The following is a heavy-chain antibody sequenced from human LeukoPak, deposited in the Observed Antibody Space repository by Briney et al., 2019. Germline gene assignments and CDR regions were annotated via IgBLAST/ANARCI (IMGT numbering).Heavy chain of an antibody. CDR2: ISWNSGSI. Sequence: GGSLRLSCAASGFTFSSYAMSWGRQAPGKGLEWDSGISWNSGSIGYADSVKGRFTISRDNAKNSLYLQMNSLRAEDTALYYCAKDSGHVWVTTLFDYWGQGTLVTVSS. V-gene: IGHV3-9*01. CDR3: AKDSGHVWVTTLFDY. J-gene: IGHJ4*02. CDR1: GFTFSSYA. D-gene: IGHD4-17*01.